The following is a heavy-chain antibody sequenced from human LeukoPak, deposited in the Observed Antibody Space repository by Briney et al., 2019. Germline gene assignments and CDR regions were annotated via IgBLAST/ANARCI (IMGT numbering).Heavy chain of an antibody. Sequence: SVKVSCKASGGTFSSYAISWVRRAPGQGLEWMGRIIPIFGTANYAQKFQGRVTITTDESTSTAYMELSSLRSEDTAVYYCTYYYDSSGYLDYWGQGTLVTVSS. CDR1: GGTFSSYA. CDR2: IIPIFGTA. J-gene: IGHJ4*02. V-gene: IGHV1-69*05. CDR3: TYYYDSSGYLDY. D-gene: IGHD3-22*01.